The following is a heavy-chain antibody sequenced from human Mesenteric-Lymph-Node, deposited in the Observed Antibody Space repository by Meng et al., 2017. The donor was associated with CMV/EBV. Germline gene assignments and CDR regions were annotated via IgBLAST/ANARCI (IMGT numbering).Heavy chain of an antibody. CDR1: GGSFSGYY. CDR3: ARGSDIPVNNY. Sequence: QVQLQHWGAGLLNPSETLSLTCAVYGGSFSGYYWSWIRQPPGKGLEWIGEINHSGVPNYNPSLKSRVTISLDRSKNQFSLKLSSVTAEDTAVYYCARGSDIPVNNYWGQGTLVTVSS. D-gene: IGHD2-15*01. V-gene: IGHV4-34*01. J-gene: IGHJ4*02. CDR2: INHSGVP.